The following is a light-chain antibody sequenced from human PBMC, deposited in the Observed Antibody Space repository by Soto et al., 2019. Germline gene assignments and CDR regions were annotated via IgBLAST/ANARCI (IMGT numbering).Light chain of an antibody. V-gene: IGKV3-15*01. Sequence: EIVMTQSPATLSVSPGERATLSCRASQSVSDNLAWYQQKPGQAPRLLIYGASTRATGIPAGFSGSGSGTEFTLTISSLQSEDFAVYYCQQYNNWPLTFGGGTKVDI. J-gene: IGKJ4*01. CDR3: QQYNNWPLT. CDR1: QSVSDN. CDR2: GAS.